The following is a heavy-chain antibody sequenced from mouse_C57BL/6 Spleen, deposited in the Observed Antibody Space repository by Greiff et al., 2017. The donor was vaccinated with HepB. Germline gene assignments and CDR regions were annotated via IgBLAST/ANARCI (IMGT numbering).Heavy chain of an antibody. Sequence: VQGVESGPELVKPGASVKISCKASGYAFSSSWMNWVKQRPGKGLEWIGRIYPGDGDTNYNGKFKGKATLTADKSSSTAYMQLSSLTSEDSAVYFCARLDITTVVATEAMDYWGQGTSVTVSS. CDR1: GYAFSSSW. CDR2: IYPGDGDT. CDR3: ARLDITTVVATEAMDY. V-gene: IGHV1-82*01. D-gene: IGHD1-1*01. J-gene: IGHJ4*01.